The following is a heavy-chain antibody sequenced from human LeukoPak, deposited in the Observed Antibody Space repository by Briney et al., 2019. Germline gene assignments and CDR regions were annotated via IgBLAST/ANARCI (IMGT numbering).Heavy chain of an antibody. CDR2: ISYDGSNK. D-gene: IGHD3-22*01. J-gene: IGHJ4*02. Sequence: GGSLRLSCAASGFTFSSYGMPWVRQAPAKGLEWVAVISYDGSNKYYADSVKGRFTISRDNSKNTLYLQMNSLRAEDTAVYYCAKDVGYYDSSGYLQGGFDYWGQGTLVTVSS. V-gene: IGHV3-30*18. CDR3: AKDVGYYDSSGYLQGGFDY. CDR1: GFTFSSYG.